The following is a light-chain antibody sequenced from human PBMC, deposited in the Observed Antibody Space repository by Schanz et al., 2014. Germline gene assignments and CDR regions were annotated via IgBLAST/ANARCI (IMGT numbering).Light chain of an antibody. V-gene: IGKV1-5*01. CDR1: QGISSW. CDR2: DAS. J-gene: IGKJ1*01. Sequence: IQLTQSPSPLSASVGDRVTITCRASQGISSWLAWYQQKPGKAPKLLIFDASSLNSGVPSRFSGSGSGTEFTLTISSLQPDDLATYYCQQYNSYSRTFGQGTKVEIK. CDR3: QQYNSYSRT.